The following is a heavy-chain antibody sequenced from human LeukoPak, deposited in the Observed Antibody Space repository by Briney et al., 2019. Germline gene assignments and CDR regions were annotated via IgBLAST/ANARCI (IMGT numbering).Heavy chain of an antibody. CDR1: GFTFSSYA. CDR3: ASLPQYSGYDLIRPKVTTDSDAFDI. D-gene: IGHD5-12*01. CDR2: ISYDGSNK. J-gene: IGHJ3*02. Sequence: GRSLRLSCAASGFTFSSYAMHWVRQAPGKGLEWVAVISYDGSNKYYADSVKGRFTISRDNSKNTLYLQMNSLRAEDTAVYYCASLPQYSGYDLIRPKVTTDSDAFDIWGQGTMVTVSS. V-gene: IGHV3-30*04.